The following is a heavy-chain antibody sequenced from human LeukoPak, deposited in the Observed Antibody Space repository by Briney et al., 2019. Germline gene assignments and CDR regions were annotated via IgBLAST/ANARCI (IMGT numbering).Heavy chain of an antibody. D-gene: IGHD3-10*01. CDR1: GFTYTDYY. CDR2: ISPSGTVI. J-gene: IGHJ4*02. Sequence: GGSLRLSCSASGFTYTDYYMSWIRQAPGKGLEWVSYISPSGTVIYYGDSVKGRFTISRDNAKKSLFLQMNSLRAEDTAVYYCARDYNSWGQGTLVTVSS. CDR3: ARDYNS. V-gene: IGHV3-11*01.